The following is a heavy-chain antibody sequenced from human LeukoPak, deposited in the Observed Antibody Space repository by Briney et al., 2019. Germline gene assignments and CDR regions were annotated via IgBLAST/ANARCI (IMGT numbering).Heavy chain of an antibody. CDR1: GFTFSSYG. J-gene: IGHJ4*02. D-gene: IGHD3-22*01. CDR3: AKGYYYDSSGFGGRSGIDY. Sequence: PGGSLRLSCAASGFTFSSYGMHWVCQAPGKGLEWVAFIRYDGSNKYYADSMKGRFTISRDNSKNTLYLQMNSLRAEDTAVYYCAKGYYYDSSGFGGRSGIDYWGQGTLVTVSS. V-gene: IGHV3-30*02. CDR2: IRYDGSNK.